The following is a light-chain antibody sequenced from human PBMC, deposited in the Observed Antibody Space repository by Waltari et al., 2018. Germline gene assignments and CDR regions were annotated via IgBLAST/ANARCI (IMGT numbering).Light chain of an antibody. CDR2: DAS. Sequence: DIQMTQSPSSVSASVGDRVTFTCRASQGISSRLAWYQQKPGEAPKLLIYDASSLHSGVPSRFSGSGSGTEFTLTISSLQPEDFATYYCQQVDSFPRTFGQGTKVEVK. J-gene: IGKJ1*01. V-gene: IGKV1-12*01. CDR3: QQVDSFPRT. CDR1: QGISSR.